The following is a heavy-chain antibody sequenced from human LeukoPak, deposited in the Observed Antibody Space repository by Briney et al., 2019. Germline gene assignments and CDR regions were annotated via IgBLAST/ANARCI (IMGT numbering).Heavy chain of an antibody. CDR1: GFTFSSYG. V-gene: IGHV3-30*02. CDR3: AKDPTHYRVWDYYKTIGLSY. CDR2: IRYDGSNK. D-gene: IGHD3-10*01. J-gene: IGHJ4*02. Sequence: HPGGSLRLSCAASGFTFSSYGMHWVRQAPGKGLEWVAFIRYDGSNKYYADSVKGRFTISRDNSKNTLYLQMNSLRAEDTAVYYCAKDPTHYRVWDYYKTIGLSYWGQGTLVTVSS.